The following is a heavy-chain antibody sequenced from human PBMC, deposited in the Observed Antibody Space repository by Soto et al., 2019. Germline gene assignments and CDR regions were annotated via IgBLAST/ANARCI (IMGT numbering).Heavy chain of an antibody. V-gene: IGHV1-3*01. D-gene: IGHD4-17*01. J-gene: IGHJ2*01. CDR1: GYTFTSYA. Sequence: ASVKVSCKASGYTFTSYAMHWVRQAPGQRLEWMGWINAGNGNTKYSQKFQGRVTITRDTSASTAYMELSSLRSEDTAVYYCARDYGDYCYFALGGRGTLVTVS. CDR3: ARDYGDYCYFAL. CDR2: INAGNGNT.